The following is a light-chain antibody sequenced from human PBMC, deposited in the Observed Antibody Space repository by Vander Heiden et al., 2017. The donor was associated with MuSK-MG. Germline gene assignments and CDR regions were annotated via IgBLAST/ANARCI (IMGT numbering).Light chain of an antibody. CDR2: DAS. J-gene: IGKJ4*01. Sequence: IVLTQSPHTPSLSPGERATLSCRASQSVSSHLAWYQQKPGQAPRLLIYDASNRATGVPARFSGSASGADFTLTISSLEPEDFAVYHCQQRSNWPLTFGGGTKVEIK. CDR1: QSVSSH. V-gene: IGKV3-11*01. CDR3: QQRSNWPLT.